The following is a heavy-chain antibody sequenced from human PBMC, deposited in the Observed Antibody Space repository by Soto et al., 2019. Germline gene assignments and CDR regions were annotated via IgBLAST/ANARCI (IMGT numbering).Heavy chain of an antibody. J-gene: IGHJ6*02. D-gene: IGHD3-22*01. CDR3: ARVVFDSSGYPPSGYGMDV. CDR2: INPNSGGT. Sequence: ASVKVSCKASGYTFTGYYMHWVRQAPGQGLEWMGWINPNSGGTNYAQKFQGWVTMTRDTSISTAYMELSRLRSDDTAVYYCARVVFDSSGYPPSGYGMDVWGQGTTVTVSS. CDR1: GYTFTGYY. V-gene: IGHV1-2*04.